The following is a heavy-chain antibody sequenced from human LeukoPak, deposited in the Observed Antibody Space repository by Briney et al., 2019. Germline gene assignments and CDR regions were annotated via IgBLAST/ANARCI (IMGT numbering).Heavy chain of an antibody. CDR2: IRQDGSEK. Sequence: GGSLRLSCEVSGFTFTDYWMNWVRQAPGKGPEWVASIRQDGSEKTHVDSVKGRFTISRDNTKNSLSLQLNGLRAEDTAVYYCARDGTAAGLYFDLWGQGTLVTVSS. J-gene: IGHJ4*01. CDR3: ARDGTAAGLYFDL. V-gene: IGHV3-7*01. CDR1: GFTFTDYW. D-gene: IGHD6-13*01.